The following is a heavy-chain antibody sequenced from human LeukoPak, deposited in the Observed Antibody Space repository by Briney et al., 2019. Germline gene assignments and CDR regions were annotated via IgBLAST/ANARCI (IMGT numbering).Heavy chain of an antibody. CDR3: AREPGGFGMDV. Sequence: ASVKVSCKPSGYTFTGHYIHWVRQAPGQGLEWMGRITPNSGDTNYPQKFQGRVTMTRDTSISTAYMELSRLKSDDTAVYYCAREPGGFGMDVWGEGTTVTASS. D-gene: IGHD3-3*01. CDR2: ITPNSGDT. CDR1: GYTFTGHY. V-gene: IGHV1-2*06. J-gene: IGHJ6*03.